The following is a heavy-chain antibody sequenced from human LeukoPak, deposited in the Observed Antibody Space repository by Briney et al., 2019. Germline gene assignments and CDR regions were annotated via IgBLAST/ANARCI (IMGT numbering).Heavy chain of an antibody. CDR3: ARDQEGFDY. V-gene: IGHV1-46*01. CDR2: IYPRDGST. J-gene: IGHJ4*02. CDR1: GYTFTNNY. Sequence: ASVKVSCKASGYTFTNNYLHWVRQAPGQGLEWMGMIYPRDGSTSYAQNFQGRVTVTGDTSTTTVHMELRGLGSEDTAVYYCARDQEGFDYWGQGTVVTVSS.